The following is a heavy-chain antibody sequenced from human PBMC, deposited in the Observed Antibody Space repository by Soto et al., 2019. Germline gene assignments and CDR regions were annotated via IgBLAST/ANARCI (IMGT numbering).Heavy chain of an antibody. CDR2: IYYSGST. CDR1: GGYFSGYD. J-gene: IGHJ4*02. V-gene: IGHV4-34*01. Sequence: SETLALPCAVYGGYFSGYDWSWVRQPPGKGLEWIGEIYYSGSTNYNPSLKSRVTISLDKSKNQFPLNLTSVTAADTAVYYCAISGEVVTARWGQGTLVTVSS. CDR3: AISGEVVTAR. D-gene: IGHD1-26*01.